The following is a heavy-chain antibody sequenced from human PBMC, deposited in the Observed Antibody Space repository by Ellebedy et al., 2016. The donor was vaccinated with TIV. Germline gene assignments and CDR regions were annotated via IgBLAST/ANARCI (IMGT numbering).Heavy chain of an antibody. CDR2: INHSGSA. CDR3: ARRVGSGAYYRY. V-gene: IGHV4-34*01. Sequence: MPSETLSLTCAVYGGSFSGYYWSWIRQPPGKGLEWIGDINHSGSANYNPSLKSRVTVSVYMSKNQFSLNLASVTAAYTAVYYCARRVGSGAYYRYWGQGTLVTVSS. D-gene: IGHD1-26*01. CDR1: GGSFSGYY. J-gene: IGHJ4*02.